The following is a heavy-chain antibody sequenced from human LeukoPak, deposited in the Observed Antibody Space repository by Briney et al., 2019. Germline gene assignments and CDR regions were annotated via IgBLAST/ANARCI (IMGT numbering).Heavy chain of an antibody. J-gene: IGHJ4*02. Sequence: GGSLRLSCAASGFTFSSYVMSWVRQAPGKGLEWVSHISSSGTTIYYADSVKGRFTLSRDNSKNTLYLQMNSLRTEDTAVYYCARGLMYYDTSGFGDYWGQGTLVTVSS. V-gene: IGHV3-48*01. CDR1: GFTFSSYV. CDR3: ARGLMYYDTSGFGDY. CDR2: ISSSGTTI. D-gene: IGHD3-22*01.